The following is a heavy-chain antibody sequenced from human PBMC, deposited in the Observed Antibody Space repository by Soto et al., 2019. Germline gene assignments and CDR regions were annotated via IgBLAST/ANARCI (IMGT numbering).Heavy chain of an antibody. CDR1: GFTFSSYA. Sequence: EVQLLESGGGLVQPGGSLRLSCAASGFTFSSYAMSWVRQAPGKGLEWVSAISGSGGSTYYADSVKGRFTISRDNSKNTLYLQMNSLRAEDTAVYYCAMGSSGWYGAYYFDYWGQGTLVTVSS. CDR3: AMGSSGWYGAYYFDY. V-gene: IGHV3-23*01. CDR2: ISGSGGST. D-gene: IGHD6-19*01. J-gene: IGHJ4*02.